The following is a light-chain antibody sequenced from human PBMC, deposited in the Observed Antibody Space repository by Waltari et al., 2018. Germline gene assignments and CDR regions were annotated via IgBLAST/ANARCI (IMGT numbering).Light chain of an antibody. J-gene: IGKJ1*01. V-gene: IGKV3-20*01. Sequence: EVVLTQSPGTLSLSPGERATLSCRASQSISKYLDWYQQRPGQAPRLLIYAASTRATGIPDRFSGSGFGTDFSITISRRGPEDFAVYYCQNHGRVPATFGQGTRVESK. CDR3: QNHGRVPAT. CDR2: AAS. CDR1: QSISKY.